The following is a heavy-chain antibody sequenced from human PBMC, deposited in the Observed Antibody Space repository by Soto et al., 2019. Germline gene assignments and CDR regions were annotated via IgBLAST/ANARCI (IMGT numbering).Heavy chain of an antibody. D-gene: IGHD3-3*01. Sequence: ASLKVSCKAPGNTFNRYYMHWVRQALGQGLEWMEISNPSGGSTSYAQKFQGTVTMTRDTSTSTVYMELSSLRSEDTAVYYCARSKDRITIFGVVRTAYYYYGMDVWG. V-gene: IGHV1-46*02. CDR1: GNTFNRYY. J-gene: IGHJ6*02. CDR2: SNPSGGST. CDR3: ARSKDRITIFGVVRTAYYYYGMDV.